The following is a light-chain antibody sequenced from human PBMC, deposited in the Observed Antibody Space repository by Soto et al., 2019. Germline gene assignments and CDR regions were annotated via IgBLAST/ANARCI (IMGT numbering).Light chain of an antibody. J-gene: IGKJ1*01. V-gene: IGKV3-20*01. CDR3: QQYGSSPRT. Sequence: EIVMTQSPATLSVSPGERATLSCRASQSVSSSYLAWYQQKPGQAPRPLIYGASSRATGIPDRFSGSGSGTDFTLTISRLEPEDFAVYYCQQYGSSPRTFGQGTKVDIK. CDR1: QSVSSSY. CDR2: GAS.